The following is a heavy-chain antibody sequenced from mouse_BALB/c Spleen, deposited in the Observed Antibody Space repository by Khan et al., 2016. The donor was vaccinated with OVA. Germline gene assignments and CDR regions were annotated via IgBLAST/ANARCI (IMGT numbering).Heavy chain of an antibody. Sequence: QVQLKESGPGLVAPSQSLSITCTVSGFSLTSDGVSWVRQPPGKGLEWLGVIWGDGSTNYHSALRSRLSIRKDNSKSHAFLKLNSLQSDDTATYYCAKLRVFYFDFWGQGTTLTVSS. CDR1: GFSLTSDG. J-gene: IGHJ2*01. CDR2: IWGDGST. V-gene: IGHV2-3*01. CDR3: AKLRVFYFDF.